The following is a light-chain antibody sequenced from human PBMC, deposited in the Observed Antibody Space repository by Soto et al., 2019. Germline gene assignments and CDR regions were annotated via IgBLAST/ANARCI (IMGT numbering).Light chain of an antibody. V-gene: IGKV4-1*01. J-gene: IGKJ5*01. CDR1: QSLLYSSTNKTY. Sequence: DIVMTQSPDFLGVSLGERATINCKSSQSLLYSSTNKTYLVWYQQKPAHPPKVLIHWATTRESGVPDPFSGNGSGRDFTLTISSLHTEDVALYYCQQYYSTPPTFGQGTRLEIK. CDR3: QQYYSTPPT. CDR2: WAT.